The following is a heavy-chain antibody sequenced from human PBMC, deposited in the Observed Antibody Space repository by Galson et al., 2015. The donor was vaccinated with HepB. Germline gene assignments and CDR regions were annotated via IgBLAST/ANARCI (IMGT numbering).Heavy chain of an antibody. CDR2: IFHSGIT. CDR3: AREWKVYEMGYYFGMDV. J-gene: IGHJ6*02. V-gene: IGHV4-34*12. Sequence: ETLSLTCAVYDGSFSDYYWNWIRQSPGKGLEWIGEIFHSGITNYNPSLKSRVTMSVDTSKKTFSLKLSSVTAADTAVYYCAREWKVYEMGYYFGMDVWGQGIAVTVSS. D-gene: IGHD2-8*01. CDR1: DGSFSDYY.